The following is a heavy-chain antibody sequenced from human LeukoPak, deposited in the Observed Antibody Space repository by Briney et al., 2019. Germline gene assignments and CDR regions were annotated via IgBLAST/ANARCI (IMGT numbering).Heavy chain of an antibody. CDR1: GFTFSSYE. Sequence: GGSLRLSCAASGFTFSSYEMNWVRQAPGKGLEWVPYTSSSGSTIYYADSVKGRFTISRDNAKNSLYLQMNSLRAEDTAVYYCARDGDYGDYPDYWGQGTLVTVSS. D-gene: IGHD4-17*01. J-gene: IGHJ4*02. V-gene: IGHV3-48*03. CDR2: TSSSGSTI. CDR3: ARDGDYGDYPDY.